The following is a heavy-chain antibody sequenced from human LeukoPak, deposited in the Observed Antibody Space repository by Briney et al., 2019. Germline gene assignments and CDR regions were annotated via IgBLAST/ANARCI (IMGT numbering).Heavy chain of an antibody. J-gene: IGHJ4*02. CDR3: ARDVNWNGGLFDY. V-gene: IGHV4-61*02. D-gene: IGHD1-1*01. CDR1: GGSISSGSYY. Sequence: SETLSLTCTVSGGSISSGSYYWSWIRQPAGKGLEWIGRIYTSGSTNYNPSLKSRVTISVDTSKNQFSLKLSSVTAADTAVYYCARDVNWNGGLFDYWGQGTLVTVSS. CDR2: IYTSGST.